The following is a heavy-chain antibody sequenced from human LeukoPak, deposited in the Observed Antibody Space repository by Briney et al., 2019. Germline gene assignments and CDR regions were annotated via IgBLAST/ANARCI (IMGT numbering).Heavy chain of an antibody. CDR2: ISSSSSTI. Sequence: GGSLRLSCAASGFTFSSYSMNWVRQAPGKGLEWVSYISSSSSTIYYADSVKGRFTISRDNAKNSLYLQMNSLRAEDTAVYYCARDLYGSGSHARAYGMDVWGQGTTVTVSS. CDR1: GFTFSSYS. CDR3: ARDLYGSGSHARAYGMDV. J-gene: IGHJ6*02. D-gene: IGHD3-10*01. V-gene: IGHV3-48*04.